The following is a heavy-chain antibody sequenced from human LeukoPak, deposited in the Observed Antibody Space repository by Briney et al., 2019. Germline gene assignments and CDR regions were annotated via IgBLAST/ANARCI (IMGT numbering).Heavy chain of an antibody. Sequence: GGSLRLSCAASGFTFSSYDMNWVRQAPGKGLEWVSYISSSGSTIYNADSVKGRFTISRDNAKNSLYLQMNSLRAEDTAIYYCARGTVGATANFDYWGQGTLVTVSS. CDR2: ISSSGSTI. D-gene: IGHD1-26*01. CDR3: ARGTVGATANFDY. CDR1: GFTFSSYD. J-gene: IGHJ4*02. V-gene: IGHV3-48*03.